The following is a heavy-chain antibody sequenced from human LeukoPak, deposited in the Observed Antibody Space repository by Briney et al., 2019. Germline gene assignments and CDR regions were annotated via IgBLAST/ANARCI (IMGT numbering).Heavy chain of an antibody. V-gene: IGHV3-23*01. J-gene: IGHJ4*02. CDR1: GFTFSTYV. D-gene: IGHD3-9*01. CDR3: AKGSGYDTDFDY. Sequence: GGSLRLSCATSGFTFSTYVVSWVRQAPGKGLEWVSGISGSGDNTYYADSVKGRFTISRDNSKNTLYLQMNSLRAEDTAVYYCAKGSGYDTDFDYWGQGTLVTVSS. CDR2: ISGSGDNT.